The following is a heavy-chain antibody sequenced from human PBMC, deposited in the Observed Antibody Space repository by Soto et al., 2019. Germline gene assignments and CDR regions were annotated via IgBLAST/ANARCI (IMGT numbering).Heavy chain of an antibody. CDR2: TYYRSKWYN. D-gene: IGHD6-25*01. J-gene: IGHJ4*02. CDR1: GDSVSTNSAT. Sequence: SQTLSLTCAISGDSVSTNSATWDWIRQSPSRGLEWLGRTYYRSKWYNDYAVSVKGRITINPDTSNNQFSLQLNSVTAADTAVYYCATLPATTILTDYWGQGTLVTVSS. V-gene: IGHV6-1*01. CDR3: ATLPATTILTDY.